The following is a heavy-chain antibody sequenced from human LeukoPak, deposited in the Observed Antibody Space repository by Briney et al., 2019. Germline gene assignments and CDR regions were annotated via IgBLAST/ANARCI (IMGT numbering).Heavy chain of an antibody. CDR3: VRSAFLTTEFYFDY. V-gene: IGHV3-74*01. CDR2: INTDGRTT. Sequence: PGGSLRLSCAASGFTFSSYAMHWVRQAPGKGLVWVSRINTDGRTTTYADSVKGRFTISRDNAKNTLYLQMNSLRAEDTAVYYCVRSAFLTTEFYFDYWGQGTLVTVSS. J-gene: IGHJ4*02. CDR1: GFTFSSYA. D-gene: IGHD4-11*01.